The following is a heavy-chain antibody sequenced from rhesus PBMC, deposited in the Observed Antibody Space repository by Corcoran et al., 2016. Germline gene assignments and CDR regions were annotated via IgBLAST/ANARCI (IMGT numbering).Heavy chain of an antibody. J-gene: IGHJ3*01. CDR2: IYGLGGGT. CDR3: ARDLGSGSYYNHDAFDF. Sequence: QVQLQESGPGLVKPSETLSLTCAVSGGSLSDDYYWRWIRQPPGKALECIVYIYGLGGGTNDKPCVKNRVTITRGTSKSQFTLKLRSVTAADTAVYYCARDLGSGSYYNHDAFDFWGQGLRVTVSS. D-gene: IGHD3-16*01. CDR1: GGSLSDDYY. V-gene: IGHV4-106*01.